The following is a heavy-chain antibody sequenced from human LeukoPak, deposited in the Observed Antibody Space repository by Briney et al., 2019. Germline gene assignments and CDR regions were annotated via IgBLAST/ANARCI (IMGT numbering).Heavy chain of an antibody. D-gene: IGHD2-2*01. CDR3: ARSSLYCSSTSCYGYYGMDV. CDR2: IYSGRST. V-gene: IGHV3-53*01. Sequence: GGSLRLTCAASGFTVSSNYMSWVRQAPGQGLEWVSVIYSGRSTYYADSVKGRFTISRDNSKNTLYLQMNSLRAEDTAVYYCARSSLYCSSTSCYGYYGMDVWGKGTTVTVSS. CDR1: GFTVSSNY. J-gene: IGHJ6*04.